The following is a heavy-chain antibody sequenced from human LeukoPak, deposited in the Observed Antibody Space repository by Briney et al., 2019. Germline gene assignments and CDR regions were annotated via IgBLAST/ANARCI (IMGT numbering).Heavy chain of an antibody. V-gene: IGHV3-74*01. D-gene: IGHD5-18*01. CDR3: ATSSDTAMVFDY. CDR2: INSDGSTP. Sequence: GGSLRLSCAASGFTFSTYWMHWVRQAPGKGLVWVSRINSDGSTPSYADSVKGRFTISRDNAKNTLYLQMNSLRTEDTAVYYCATSSDTAMVFDYWGQGTLVTVSS. J-gene: IGHJ4*02. CDR1: GFTFSTYW.